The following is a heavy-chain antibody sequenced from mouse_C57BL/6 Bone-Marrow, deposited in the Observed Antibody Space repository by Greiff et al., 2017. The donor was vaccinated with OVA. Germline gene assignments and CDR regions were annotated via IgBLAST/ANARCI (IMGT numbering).Heavy chain of an antibody. D-gene: IGHD3-1*01. CDR3: ARDDKGPQMDY. V-gene: IGHV1-81*01. Sequence: QVQLQQSGAELARPGASVKLSCKASGYTFTSYGISWVKQRTGQGLEWIGEIYPRSGNTYYNEKFKGKATLTADKSSSTAYMARRSLTSEDSAVYFCARDDKGPQMDYWGQGTSVTVSS. J-gene: IGHJ4*01. CDR1: GYTFTSYG. CDR2: IYPRSGNT.